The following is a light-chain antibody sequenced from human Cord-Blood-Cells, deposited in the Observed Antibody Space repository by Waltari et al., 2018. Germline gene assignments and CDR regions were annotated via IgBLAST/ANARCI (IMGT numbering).Light chain of an antibody. CDR2: RNN. J-gene: IGLJ2*01. CDR1: SSNIGSNT. CDR3: AAWDDSLNGVV. V-gene: IGLV1-44*01. Sequence: QSVLTQPPSASGTPGQRVTIPCSGISSNIGSNTVNWYQQLPGTAPKLLIYRNNQRPSGVPDRFSGSKSGTSASLAISGLQAEDEADYYCAAWDDSLNGVVFGGGTKLTVL.